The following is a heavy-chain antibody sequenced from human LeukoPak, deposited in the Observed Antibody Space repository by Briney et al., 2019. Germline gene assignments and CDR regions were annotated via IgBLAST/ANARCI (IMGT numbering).Heavy chain of an antibody. V-gene: IGHV3-74*01. D-gene: IGHD2/OR15-2a*01. CDR2: INSDGSWT. J-gene: IGHJ4*02. Sequence: HSGGSLRLSCAASGNYWMHWVRQAQGKGLVWVSHINSDGSWTSYADSVKGRFTISKDNAKNTVYLQMNSLRAEDTAVYYCVSFYETYWGRGTLVTVSS. CDR3: VSFYETY. CDR1: GNYW.